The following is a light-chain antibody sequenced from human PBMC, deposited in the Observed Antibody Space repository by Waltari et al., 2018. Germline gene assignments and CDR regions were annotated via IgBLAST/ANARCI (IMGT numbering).Light chain of an antibody. V-gene: IGLV2-8*01. CDR3: ISYAGSDNLV. J-gene: IGLJ2*01. CDR1: SSDVGGYTY. Sequence: QSALTQPPSASGSPGQSVTIPCTGISSDVGGYTYVLWYQQHPGKAPKLMIYEVTRRPAGVPDRFSGSKSGNTASLTVSGLQADDEADYYCISYAGSDNLVFGGGTKLTVL. CDR2: EVT.